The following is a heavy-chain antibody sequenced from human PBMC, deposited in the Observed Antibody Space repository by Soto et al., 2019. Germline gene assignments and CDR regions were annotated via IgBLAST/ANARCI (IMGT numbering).Heavy chain of an antibody. J-gene: IGHJ6*02. V-gene: IGHV3-11*05. CDR1: GFTFSDYY. CDR2: ITGSSDYT. Sequence: QVQLVESGGGLVRPGGSLRLSCAASGFTFSDYYMTWIRQAPGKGLEWVSYITGSSDYTNEADSVKGRFTISRDNVKNSLYLQMNSLRAEYTAVYYCAREYYYGMDVWGQGTTVTVSS. CDR3: AREYYYGMDV.